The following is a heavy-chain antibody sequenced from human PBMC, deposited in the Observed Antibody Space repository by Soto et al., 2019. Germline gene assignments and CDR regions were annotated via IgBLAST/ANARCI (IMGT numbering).Heavy chain of an antibody. CDR2: IRSKANNYAT. J-gene: IGHJ2*01. V-gene: IGHV3-73*02. CDR1: GFTFSGSA. Sequence: EVQLVESGGGLVQPGGSLKLSCAASGFTFSGSAMHWVRQASGKGLEWIGRIRSKANNYATVYAASVKGRFTISRDDSKXTXHXXMNSLKTEDTAVYYCTRHALQYCGGDCYLLPYFDLWGRGTLVTVSS. D-gene: IGHD2-21*02. CDR3: TRHALQYCGGDCYLLPYFDL.